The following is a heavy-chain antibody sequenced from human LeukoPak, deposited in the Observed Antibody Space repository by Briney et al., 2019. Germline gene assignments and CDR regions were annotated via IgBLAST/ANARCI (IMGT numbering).Heavy chain of an antibody. CDR3: AKRPSVLEKTNTWYSFDF. CDR1: GFTVRSNY. CDR2: ISGSGYST. D-gene: IGHD5-24*01. V-gene: IGHV3-23*01. J-gene: IGHJ4*02. Sequence: GGSLRLSCAASGFTVRSNYMSWVRQAPGKGLEWVSGISGSGYSTYYADSVKGRFTISRDNPKNTLYLQMNSLRAEDTAVYYCAKRPSVLEKTNTWYSFDFWGQGTLVTVSS.